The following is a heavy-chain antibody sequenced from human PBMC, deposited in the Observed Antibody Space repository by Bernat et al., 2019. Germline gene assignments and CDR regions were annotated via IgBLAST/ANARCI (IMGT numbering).Heavy chain of an antibody. V-gene: IGHV1-69*06. D-gene: IGHD2-15*01. J-gene: IGHJ3*02. CDR1: GGTFSSYA. Sequence: QVQLVQSGAEVKKPGSSVKVSCKASGGTFSSYAISWVRQAPGQGLECMGGIIPIFGTANYAQKFQGRVTITADKSTSTAYMELSSLRSEDTAVYYCARDGKIEVVAATWNAFDIWGQGTMVTVSS. CDR3: ARDGKIEVVAATWNAFDI. CDR2: IIPIFGTA.